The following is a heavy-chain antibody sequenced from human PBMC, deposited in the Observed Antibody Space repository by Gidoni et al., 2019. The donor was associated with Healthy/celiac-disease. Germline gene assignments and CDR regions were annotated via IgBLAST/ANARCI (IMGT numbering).Heavy chain of an antibody. CDR2: IIPILGIA. D-gene: IGHD2-2*01. Sequence: QVQLVQSGAEVKKPGSSVKVSCKASGGTLSSYTISWVRQAPGQGLEWMGRIIPILGIANYAQKFQGRVTITADKSTSTAYMELSSLRSEDTAVYYCARESYGYCSSTSCYQYYYGMDVWGQGTTVTVSS. CDR3: ARESYGYCSSTSCYQYYYGMDV. J-gene: IGHJ6*02. V-gene: IGHV1-69*08. CDR1: GGTLSSYT.